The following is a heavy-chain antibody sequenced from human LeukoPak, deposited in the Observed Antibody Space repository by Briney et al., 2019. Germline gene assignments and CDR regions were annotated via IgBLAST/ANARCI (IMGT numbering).Heavy chain of an antibody. CDR2: ISGSGGST. D-gene: IGHD4-17*01. CDR3: AKDRESSTVTNYYFDY. CDR1: GFTFSSYA. V-gene: IGHV3-23*01. Sequence: GGSLRLSCAASGFTFSSYAMSWVRQAPGKGLEWASAISGSGGSTYYADSVKGRFTISRDNSKNTLYLQMNSLRAEDTAVYYCAKDRESSTVTNYYFDYWGQGTLVTVSS. J-gene: IGHJ4*02.